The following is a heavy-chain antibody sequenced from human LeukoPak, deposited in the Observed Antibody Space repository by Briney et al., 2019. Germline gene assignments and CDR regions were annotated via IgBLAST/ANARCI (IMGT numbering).Heavy chain of an antibody. D-gene: IGHD3-22*01. CDR3: ARLRPHYDSSGVDY. Sequence: SETLSLTCTVSGGSISSSSYYWGWIRQPPGKGLEWIGSIYYSGSTYYNPSLKSRVTISVDTSKNQFSLKLSSVTAADTAVYYCARLRPHYDSSGVDYWGQGTLVTVSS. V-gene: IGHV4-39*01. CDR1: GGSISSSSYY. J-gene: IGHJ4*02. CDR2: IYYSGST.